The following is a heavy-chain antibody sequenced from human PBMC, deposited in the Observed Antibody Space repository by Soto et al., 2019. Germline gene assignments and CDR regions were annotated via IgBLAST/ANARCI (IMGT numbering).Heavy chain of an antibody. CDR3: AHKGQLVGDGFDP. Sequence: QITLKESGPTLVKPTQTLTLTCTFSGFSLSTVGVGVGWIRQPPGKALQWLALIYWNGDKYYSPSLTNRLTISKDTSKNQVVLTMTDMDPVDAGTFFCAHKGQLVGDGFDPWGQGTLVTVSS. V-gene: IGHV2-5*01. J-gene: IGHJ5*02. CDR1: GFSLSTVGVG. D-gene: IGHD6-6*01. CDR2: IYWNGDK.